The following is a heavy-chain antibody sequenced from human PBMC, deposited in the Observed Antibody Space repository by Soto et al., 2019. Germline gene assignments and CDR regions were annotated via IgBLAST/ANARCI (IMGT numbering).Heavy chain of an antibody. V-gene: IGHV4-31*03. CDR1: GGSISSGGYY. CDR3: ARERSGFSHRDHHYFDY. Sequence: PSETLSLTCTVSGGSISSGGYYWSWIRQNPGKGLEWIGYIYYSGSTYYNPSLKSRVTISVDTSKNQFSLKLSFVTAADTAVYYCARERSGFSHRDHHYFDYWGQGTLVTVSS. J-gene: IGHJ4*02. D-gene: IGHD3-10*01. CDR2: IYYSGST.